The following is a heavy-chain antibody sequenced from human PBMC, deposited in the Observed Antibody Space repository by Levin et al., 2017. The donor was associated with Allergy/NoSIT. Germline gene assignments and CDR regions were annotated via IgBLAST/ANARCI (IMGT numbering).Heavy chain of an antibody. CDR1: GGSFSGSY. V-gene: IGHV4-34*01. J-gene: IGHJ2*01. CDR2: INHSGST. D-gene: IGHD1-26*01. CDR3: ARHDSGSFYRYWFFDL. Sequence: SQTLSLTCAVYGGSFSGSYCSWIRQSPGKGLEWIAEINHSGSTNYNPSLKSRVTMSLDTSKNQFSLKLTSVTAADTAVYYCARHDSGSFYRYWFFDLWGRGTPVTVSS.